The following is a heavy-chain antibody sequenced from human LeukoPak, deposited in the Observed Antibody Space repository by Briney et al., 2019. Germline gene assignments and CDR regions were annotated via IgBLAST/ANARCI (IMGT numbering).Heavy chain of an antibody. D-gene: IGHD3-9*01. CDR1: GGSFSGYY. CDR2: INHSGST. V-gene: IGHV4-34*01. Sequence: PSETLSLTCAVYGGSFSGYYWSWIRQPPGKGLEWIGEINHSGSTNYNQSLKRGVTISVDTSKNQFSLKLSSVTAADTAVYYCARRGDILTGYLNWGQGTLVTVSS. J-gene: IGHJ4*02. CDR3: ARRGDILTGYLN.